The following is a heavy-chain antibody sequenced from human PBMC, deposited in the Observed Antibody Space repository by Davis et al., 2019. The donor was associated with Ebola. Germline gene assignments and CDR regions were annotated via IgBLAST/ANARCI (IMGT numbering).Heavy chain of an antibody. J-gene: IGHJ4*02. CDR2: IDPSDSYT. Sequence: PGGSLRLSCKGSGYSFTSYWISWVRQMPGKGLEWMGRIDPSDSYTNYSPSFQGHVTISADKSISTAYLQWSSLKASDTAMYYCASRRSWYGPLDYWGQGTLVTVSS. V-gene: IGHV5-10-1*01. CDR3: ASRRSWYGPLDY. D-gene: IGHD6-13*01. CDR1: GYSFTSYW.